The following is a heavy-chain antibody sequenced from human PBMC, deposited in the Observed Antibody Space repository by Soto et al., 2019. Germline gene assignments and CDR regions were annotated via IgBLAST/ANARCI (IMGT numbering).Heavy chain of an antibody. V-gene: IGHV1-69*01. J-gene: IGHJ6*01. Sequence: QVQLVQSGAELKKPGSSVKVSCKASGGTFSSHAISWVRQAPVQGLEWMGGIIPIFGSAIYAQNFQGRVAITADHSTSTAYMELSSLRSEDTAIYFCARDSHPPAYSGDIMRWDVWGQGTTVTVSS. CDR2: IIPIFGSA. D-gene: IGHD2-15*01. CDR1: GGTFSSHA. CDR3: ARDSHPPAYSGDIMRWDV.